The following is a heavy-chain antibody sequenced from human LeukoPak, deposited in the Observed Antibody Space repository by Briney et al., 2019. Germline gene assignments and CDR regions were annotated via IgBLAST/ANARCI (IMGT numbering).Heavy chain of an antibody. V-gene: IGHV3-23*01. CDR2: IGSTDA. CDR3: AKDATPMNSIWDHSGK. CDR1: GFTFDICA. Sequence: PGGSLRLSCVASGFTFDICAMSWVRQAPGKGLEWVSSIGSTDAYYADSVKGRFTVSRDNSQNTLYLQMNSLRVEDTAVYYCAKDATPMNSIWDHSGKWGQGTLVAVSS. D-gene: IGHD1-14*01. J-gene: IGHJ4*02.